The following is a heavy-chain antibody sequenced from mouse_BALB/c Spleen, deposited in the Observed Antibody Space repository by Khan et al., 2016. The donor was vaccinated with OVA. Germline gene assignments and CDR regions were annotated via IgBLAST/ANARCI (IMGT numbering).Heavy chain of an antibody. Sequence: VQLQESGPGLVQPSQSLSITCTVSGFSLTSYGVHWVRQSPGKGLEWLGVIWSGGTTDYHAAFISRLSISKDNSKSQVFFKMNSLQANDTAIYYCARNGDYVHWYFDVWGAGTTVTVSS. D-gene: IGHD2-13*01. CDR2: IWSGGTT. J-gene: IGHJ1*01. CDR1: GFSLTSYG. V-gene: IGHV2-2*02. CDR3: ARNGDYVHWYFDV.